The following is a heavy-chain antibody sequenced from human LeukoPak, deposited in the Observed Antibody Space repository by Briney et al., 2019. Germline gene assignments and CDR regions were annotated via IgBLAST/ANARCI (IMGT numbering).Heavy chain of an antibody. CDR2: ISAYNGNT. V-gene: IGHV1-18*01. CDR1: GXXFTSYG. Sequence: ASVKVSCXXSGXXFTSYGISWVRQAPGQGLEWMGWISAYNGNTNYAQKLQGRVTMTTDTSTSTAYMELRSLRSDDTAVYYCARDLGIVCEFGYWGQGTLVTVSS. D-gene: IGHD2-8*01. CDR3: ARDLGIVCEFGY. J-gene: IGHJ4*02.